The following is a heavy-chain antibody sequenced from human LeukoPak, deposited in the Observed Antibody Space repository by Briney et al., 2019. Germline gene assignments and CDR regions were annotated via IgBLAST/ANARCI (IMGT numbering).Heavy chain of an antibody. D-gene: IGHD3-22*01. CDR3: ATSSITMIVVGGYYYYMDV. V-gene: IGHV1-24*01. Sequence: GASVKVSCTVSGYTLTELSMHWVRQAPGKGLEWMGGFDPEDGETIYAQKFQGRVTMTEDTSTDTAYMELSSLRSEDTAVYYCATSSITMIVVGGYYYYMDVWGKGTTVTVSS. J-gene: IGHJ6*03. CDR1: GYTLTELS. CDR2: FDPEDGET.